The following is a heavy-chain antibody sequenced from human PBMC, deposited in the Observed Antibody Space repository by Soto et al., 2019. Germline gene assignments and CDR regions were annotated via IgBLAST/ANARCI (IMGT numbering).Heavy chain of an antibody. D-gene: IGHD5-12*01. V-gene: IGHV3-30*18. CDR3: AKDPRGYSGYDLYYFDY. CDR1: GFTFSSYG. J-gene: IGHJ4*02. CDR2: ISYDGSNK. Sequence: GGSLRLSCAASGFTFSSYGMHWVRQAPGKGLEWVAVISYDGSNKYYADSVKGRFTISRDNSKNTLYLQMNSLRAEDTAVYYSAKDPRGYSGYDLYYFDYGGQGTLVTVSS.